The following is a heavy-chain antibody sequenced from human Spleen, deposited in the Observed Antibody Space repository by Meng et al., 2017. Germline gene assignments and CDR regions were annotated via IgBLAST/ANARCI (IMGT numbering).Heavy chain of an antibody. CDR3: AIARGSVAGYAFDF. CDR2: ISGSGVTT. Sequence: GESLKISCAASGFIFSTYALSWVRQAPGKGLEWISGISGSGVTTYYVDSVKGRFTISRDNSNNMLYLQMNSLRGEDTALYFCAIARGSVAGYAFDFWGQGTMVTVSS. V-gene: IGHV3-23*01. CDR1: GFIFSTYA. J-gene: IGHJ3*01. D-gene: IGHD6-19*01.